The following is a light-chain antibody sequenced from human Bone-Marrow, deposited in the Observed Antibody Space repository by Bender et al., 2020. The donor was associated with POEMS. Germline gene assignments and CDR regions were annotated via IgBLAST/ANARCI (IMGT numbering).Light chain of an antibody. CDR3: SSYAGTHNL. CDR2: EVT. CDR1: SNDVGGYDH. J-gene: IGLJ2*01. V-gene: IGLV2-8*01. Sequence: QSALTQPPSASGSPGQSVTISCTGTSNDVGGYDHVSWFQQHPGKAPKLLIFEVTTRPSGVPDRFSGSKSGNPASLAVSGLQAEDEADYYCSSYAGTHNLFGGGTKLTVL.